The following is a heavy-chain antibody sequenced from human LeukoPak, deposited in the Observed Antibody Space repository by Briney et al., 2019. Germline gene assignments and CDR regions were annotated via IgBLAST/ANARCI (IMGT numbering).Heavy chain of an antibody. CDR3: ARVAAAGTRSDY. V-gene: IGHV3-48*03. CDR2: ISSSGSTI. J-gene: IGHJ4*02. Sequence: GGSLRLSCAASGFTFSSYEMNWVRQAPGKGLEWVSHISSSGSTIYYADSVKGRYTISGDNAKNSLYLQMNSLRGEDTAVYYCARVAAAGTRSDYWGQGTLVTVSS. D-gene: IGHD6-13*01. CDR1: GFTFSSYE.